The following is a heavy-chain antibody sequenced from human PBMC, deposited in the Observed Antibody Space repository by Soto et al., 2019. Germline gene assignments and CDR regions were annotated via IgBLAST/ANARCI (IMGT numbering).Heavy chain of an antibody. CDR2: IYYSGST. CDR1: GGSISSNTYY. V-gene: IGHV4-39*07. Sequence: SETLSLTWTGSGGSISSNTYYLGWIRQSPGKGLEWIGSIYYSGSTYYNPSLKSRVTISVDTSKNQFSLKLSSVTAADTAVYYCARSSTRANYFDYWAQGTLVPVSS. D-gene: IGHD2-2*01. J-gene: IGHJ4*02. CDR3: ARSSTRANYFDY.